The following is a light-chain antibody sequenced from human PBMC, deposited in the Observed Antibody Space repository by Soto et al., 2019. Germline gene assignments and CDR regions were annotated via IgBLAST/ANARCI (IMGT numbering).Light chain of an antibody. CDR1: QSISSW. CDR2: DAS. V-gene: IGKV1-5*01. Sequence: DIQMTQSPSTLSASVGDRVTITCRASQSISSWLAWYQQKPGQAPNLLINDASSLESGVPSRFSGSGSGTEFTLTISSLQPDDFATYYCQQYNSYPITFGQGTRLEI. CDR3: QQYNSYPIT. J-gene: IGKJ5*01.